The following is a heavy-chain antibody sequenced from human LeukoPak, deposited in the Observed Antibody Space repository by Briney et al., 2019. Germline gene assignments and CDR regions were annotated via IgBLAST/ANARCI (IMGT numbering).Heavy chain of an antibody. CDR1: GGSLSSYY. D-gene: IGHD6-13*01. J-gene: IGHJ5*02. CDR2: IYYSGST. CDR3: ARALIAAAGMRWFDP. V-gene: IGHV4-59*01. Sequence: SETLSLTCTVSGGSLSSYYWSWIRQPPGKGLEWIGYIYYSGSTNYNPSLKSRVTISVDTSKNQFSLKLSSVTAADTAVYYCARALIAAAGMRWFDPWGQGTLVTVSS.